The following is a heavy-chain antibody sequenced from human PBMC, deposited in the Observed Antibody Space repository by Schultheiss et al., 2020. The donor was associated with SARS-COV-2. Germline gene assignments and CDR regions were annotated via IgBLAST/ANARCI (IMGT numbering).Heavy chain of an antibody. J-gene: IGHJ4*02. D-gene: IGHD3-10*01. CDR2: IYYSGST. Sequence: SETLSLTCTVSGGSISSSSYYWGWIRQPPGKGLEWIGSIYYSGSTYYNPSLKSRVTISVDTSKNQFSLKLSSVTAADTAVYYCARDRPGLWFGELSQYFDYCGQGTLVTVSS. CDR1: GGSISSSSYY. CDR3: ARDRPGLWFGELSQYFDY. V-gene: IGHV4-39*07.